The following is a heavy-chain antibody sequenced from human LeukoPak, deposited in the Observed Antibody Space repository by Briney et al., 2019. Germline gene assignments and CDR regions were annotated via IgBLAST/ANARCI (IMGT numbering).Heavy chain of an antibody. J-gene: IGHJ1*01. Sequence: GSLRLSCAASRFTFSTYAMHWVRQVPGKGLEWVAGISNDGTNEDHADSVKGRFTISRDNSKNTLYLQMNSLRAEDTAIYYCARDRIAVAGMGAFQHWGQGTLVTVSS. CDR3: ARDRIAVAGMGAFQH. CDR2: ISNDGTNE. D-gene: IGHD6-19*01. V-gene: IGHV3-30-3*01. CDR1: RFTFSTYA.